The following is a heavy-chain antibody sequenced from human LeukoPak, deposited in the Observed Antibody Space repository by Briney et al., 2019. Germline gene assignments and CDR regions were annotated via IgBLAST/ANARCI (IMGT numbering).Heavy chain of an antibody. J-gene: IGHJ5*02. CDR1: GYTLTGYY. CDR2: MNPNSGGT. CDR3: ARDKLGLGELSLYDQ. D-gene: IGHD3-16*02. V-gene: IGHV1-2*02. Sequence: GASVKVSCKASGYTLTGYYMHWVRQAPGQGLEWMGWMNPNSGGTKYAQKFQGRVTVTRDTSISTAYMELSRLRSDDTAMYYCARDKLGLGELSLYDQWGQGTLVTV.